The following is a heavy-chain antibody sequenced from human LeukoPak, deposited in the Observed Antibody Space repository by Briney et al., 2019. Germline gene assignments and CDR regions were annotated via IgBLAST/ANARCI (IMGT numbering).Heavy chain of an antibody. Sequence: GRSLRLSCAASGFTFSSYGMHWVRQAPGKGLEWVAVIWYDGSNKYYADSVKGRFTISRDNSKNTLYLQMNSLRAEDTAVYYCARDGAVADAFDIWGQGTMVTVSS. V-gene: IGHV3-33*01. CDR3: ARDGAVADAFDI. CDR2: IWYDGSNK. J-gene: IGHJ3*02. D-gene: IGHD4-23*01. CDR1: GFTFSSYG.